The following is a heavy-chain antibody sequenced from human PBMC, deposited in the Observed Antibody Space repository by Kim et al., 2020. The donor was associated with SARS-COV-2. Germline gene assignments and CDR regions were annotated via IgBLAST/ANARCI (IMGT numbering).Heavy chain of an antibody. V-gene: IGHV3-13*01. CDR2: IGTAGDT. CDR3: AREKIVVVPAAIEDEDYYYYCGMDV. J-gene: IGHJ6*02. Sequence: GGSLRLSCAASGFTFSSYDMHWVRQATGKGLEWVSAIGTAGDTYYPGSVKGRFTISRENAKNSLYLQMNSLRAGDTAVYYCAREKIVVVPAAIEDEDYYYYCGMDVWGQGTTVTVS. CDR1: GFTFSSYD. D-gene: IGHD2-2*01.